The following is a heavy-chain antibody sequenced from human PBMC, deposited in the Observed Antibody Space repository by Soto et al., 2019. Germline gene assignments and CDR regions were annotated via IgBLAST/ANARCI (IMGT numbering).Heavy chain of an antibody. CDR3: AKGPPGRYFYYMDV. CDR1: GFTFSNYA. Sequence: EVQVLESGGGVVQPGGSLRLSCAASGFTFSNYAMGWVRQAPGKGLEWVSSISGSGGSTYYADSVKGRFTISRDNSKNPLSLQMNILRAEDTAVYHCAKGPPGRYFYYMDVWGKGTTVTVSS. J-gene: IGHJ6*03. CDR2: ISGSGGST. D-gene: IGHD3-10*01. V-gene: IGHV3-23*01.